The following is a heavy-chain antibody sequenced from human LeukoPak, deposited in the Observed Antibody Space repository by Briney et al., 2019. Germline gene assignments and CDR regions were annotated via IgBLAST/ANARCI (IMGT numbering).Heavy chain of an antibody. CDR2: FFNYNL. J-gene: IGHJ6*03. CDR1: GGSIRNYY. V-gene: IGHV4-59*01. Sequence: SSETLSLTCTVSGGSIRNYYWSWIRQSPGRGLEWMAYFFNYNLNYNSALKSRLTISVPTSKNQLSLRLSSVTAADTAVYFCARGAYCNTNNCYEPDYHYMDVWGKGTTVTVSS. D-gene: IGHD2/OR15-2a*01. CDR3: ARGAYCNTNNCYEPDYHYMDV.